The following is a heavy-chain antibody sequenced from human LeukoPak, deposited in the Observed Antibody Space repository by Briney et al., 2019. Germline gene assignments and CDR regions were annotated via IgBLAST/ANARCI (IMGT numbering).Heavy chain of an antibody. Sequence: GGSLRLSCAASGCTFSSYWMHWVRQAPGKGLVWVSRINSDGSSTSYADSVRGRFTISRDTAKNTLYLQMNSVRAEDTAVYYCARVDGYCSSTSCHAGWFDPWGQGTLVTVSS. J-gene: IGHJ5*02. D-gene: IGHD2-2*03. CDR1: GCTFSSYW. CDR2: INSDGSST. V-gene: IGHV3-74*01. CDR3: ARVDGYCSSTSCHAGWFDP.